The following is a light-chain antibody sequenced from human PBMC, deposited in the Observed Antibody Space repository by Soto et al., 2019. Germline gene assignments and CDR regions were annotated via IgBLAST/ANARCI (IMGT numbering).Light chain of an antibody. Sequence: AIQMTQSPSSLSASVGDRVTITCRASQGIRNDLGWYQDKPGKAPKLLIYAASSLQPGVPSRFSGSGSGTDFTHTITSLQPEDFATYYCLQDYNYPRTFGQGTKVEIK. CDR3: LQDYNYPRT. CDR1: QGIRND. V-gene: IGKV1-6*01. CDR2: AAS. J-gene: IGKJ1*01.